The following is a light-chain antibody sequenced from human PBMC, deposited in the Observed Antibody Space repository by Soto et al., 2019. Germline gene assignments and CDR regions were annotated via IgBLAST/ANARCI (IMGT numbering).Light chain of an antibody. Sequence: EIEMTQSPATLSLSPGERVTLSCRASESVSTNLAWYQQKAGQAPRLLIYGASTRATGIPARFSGSGSGTEFTLTISSLQSEDFAVYYCQQYNDWRRTFGQGTKVDIK. J-gene: IGKJ1*01. CDR3: QQYNDWRRT. CDR1: ESVSTN. V-gene: IGKV3-15*01. CDR2: GAS.